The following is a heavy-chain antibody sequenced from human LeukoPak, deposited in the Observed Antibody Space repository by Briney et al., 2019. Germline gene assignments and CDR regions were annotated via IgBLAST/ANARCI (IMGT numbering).Heavy chain of an antibody. CDR1: GFTFSSYW. CDR2: INSDGSST. V-gene: IGHV3-74*01. CDR3: VREDWLISGSYRRYAFDI. J-gene: IGHJ3*02. Sequence: PGGSLRLSCAASGFTFSSYWMHWVRQAPGKGLVWVSRINSDGSSTSYADSVKGRFTISRDNAKNTLYLQMNSLRAEDTAVYYCVREDWLISGSYRRYAFDIWGQGTMVTVSS. D-gene: IGHD1-26*01.